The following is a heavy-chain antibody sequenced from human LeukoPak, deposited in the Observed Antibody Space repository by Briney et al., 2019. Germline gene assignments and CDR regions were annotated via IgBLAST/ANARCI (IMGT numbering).Heavy chain of an antibody. CDR1: GFTFSSYG. V-gene: IGHV3-21*01. J-gene: IGHJ2*01. Sequence: GGSLRLSCAASGFTFSSYGMNWVRQAPGKRLEWVSFVSIGGSFIYYADSVKGRFTISRDDAKNSLYLQMNSLTAEDTAEYYCARNKINTVTTGWYFDLWGRGTLVSVSS. CDR2: VSIGGSFI. CDR3: ARNKINTVTTGWYFDL. D-gene: IGHD4-17*01.